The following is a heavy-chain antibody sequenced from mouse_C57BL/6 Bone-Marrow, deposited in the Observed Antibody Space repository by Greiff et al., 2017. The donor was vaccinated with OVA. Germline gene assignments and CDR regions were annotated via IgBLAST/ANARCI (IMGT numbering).Heavy chain of an antibody. Sequence: VQLQQPGAELVKPGASVKLSCKASGYTFTSYWMQWVKQRPGQGLEWIGEIDPSDSYTNYNQKFKGKATLTVDTSSSTAYMQLSSLTSEDSAVYYCARSAYYDYDWYFDYWGQGTTLTVSS. V-gene: IGHV1-50*01. D-gene: IGHD2-4*01. CDR1: GYTFTSYW. CDR3: ARSAYYDYDWYFDY. CDR2: IDPSDSYT. J-gene: IGHJ2*01.